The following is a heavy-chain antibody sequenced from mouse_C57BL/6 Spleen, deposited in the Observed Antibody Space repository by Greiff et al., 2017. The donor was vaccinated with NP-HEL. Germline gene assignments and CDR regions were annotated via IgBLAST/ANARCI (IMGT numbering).Heavy chain of an antibody. CDR2: INPSTGGT. V-gene: IGHV1-43*01. J-gene: IGHJ1*03. D-gene: IGHD3-3*01. CDR1: GYSFTGYY. Sequence: VQLKQSGPELVKPGASVKISCKASGYSFTGYYMHWVKQSSEKSLEWIGEINPSTGGTSYNQKFKGKATLTVDKSSSTAYMQLKSLTSEDSAVYYCARGDFYRYFDVWGTGTTVTVSS. CDR3: ARGDFYRYFDV.